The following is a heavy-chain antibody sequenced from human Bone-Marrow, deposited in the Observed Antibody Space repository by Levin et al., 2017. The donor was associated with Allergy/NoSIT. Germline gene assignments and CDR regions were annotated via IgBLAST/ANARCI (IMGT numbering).Heavy chain of an antibody. CDR1: GGSISSGLY. Sequence: SSQTLSLTCTVSGGSISSGLYWGWIRQPPGEGLEWIASVYRTGSTYYNWSLKSRVTISVDTSKNQISLRLRSVTAADTAVYYCARDKGYDSSGYYWFDPWGQGTLVTVSS. CDR2: VYRTGST. V-gene: IGHV4-38-2*02. CDR3: ARDKGYDSSGYYWFDP. J-gene: IGHJ5*02. D-gene: IGHD3-22*01.